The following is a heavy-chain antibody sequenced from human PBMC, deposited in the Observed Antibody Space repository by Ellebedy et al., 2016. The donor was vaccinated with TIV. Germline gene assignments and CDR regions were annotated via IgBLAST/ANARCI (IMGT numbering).Heavy chain of an antibody. D-gene: IGHD4-17*01. V-gene: IGHV3-7*01. CDR2: IKQDGSEK. CDR3: ATDGSYGDYFSPTHAFVM. CDR1: GFTFSSYW. Sequence: GGSLRLSCGASGFTFSSYWMSWVRQAPGKGLEWVANIKQDGSEKYYVDSVKGRFTISRDNAKNSLYLHLNSLRAEDTAMYYCATDGSYGDYFSPTHAFVMWGQGTLVTVSS. J-gene: IGHJ3*02.